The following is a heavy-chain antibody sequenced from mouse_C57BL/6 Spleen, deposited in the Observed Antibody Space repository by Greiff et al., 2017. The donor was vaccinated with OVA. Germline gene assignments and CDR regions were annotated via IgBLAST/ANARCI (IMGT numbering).Heavy chain of an antibody. CDR2: IDPEDGET. V-gene: IGHV14-2*01. J-gene: IGHJ1*03. CDR1: GFNIKDYY. CDR3: AYGRSPRWYFDG. D-gene: IGHD1-1*01. Sequence: VQLQQSGAELVKPGASVKLSCTASGFNIKDYYMHWVKQRTEQGLEWIGRIDPEDGETKYAPKFPGKATITADTSSNTAYLQLSSLTSEDTAVYYCAYGRSPRWYFDGWGTGTTVTVSS.